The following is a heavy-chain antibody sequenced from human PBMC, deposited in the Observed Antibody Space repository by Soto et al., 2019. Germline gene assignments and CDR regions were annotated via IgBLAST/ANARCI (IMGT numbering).Heavy chain of an antibody. V-gene: IGHV4-4*02. Sequence: QVQLQESGPGLGKPSGTLSLTCAVSGGSFTSNNWWTWVRQPPGQGLEWIGGIYRTGSPNYNPSLKSRVTISLAKSENQFSLKVTSLPAADTAVYYCASRDPGTSVDYWGQGTLGTVSS. D-gene: IGHD1-7*01. J-gene: IGHJ4*02. CDR1: GGSFTSNNW. CDR3: ASRDPGTSVDY. CDR2: IYRTGSP.